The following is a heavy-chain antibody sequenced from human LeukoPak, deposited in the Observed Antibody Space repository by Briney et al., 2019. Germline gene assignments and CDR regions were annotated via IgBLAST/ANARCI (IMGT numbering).Heavy chain of an antibody. V-gene: IGHV4-34*01. CDR2: INHSGSS. CDR3: ARGPMRSWFDP. J-gene: IGHJ5*02. CDR1: GGSFSGYY. Sequence: SSETLSLTCAVYGGSFSGYYWSWIRQPPGKGLDWIGEINHSGSSNYNPSLKSRVTISLDTSKNQFSLKLTSITAADTAVYYCARGPMRSWFDPWGQGTLVTVSS.